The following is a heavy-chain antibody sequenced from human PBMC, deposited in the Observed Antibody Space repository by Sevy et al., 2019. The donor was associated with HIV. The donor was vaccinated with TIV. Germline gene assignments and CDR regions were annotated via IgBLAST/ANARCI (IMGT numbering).Heavy chain of an antibody. V-gene: IGHV3-33*01. CDR2: IWYDGRTE. Sequence: GGSLRLSCVASGFTFRSFSMHWVRQAPGKGLEWVAAIWYDGRTERYADSVQGRFTISRDNSKKTLHLQMNSLRAEDTALYYCARDAARVIVPTAGFDSWGQGTLVTDSS. CDR3: ARDAARVIVPTAGFDS. D-gene: IGHD1-1*01. CDR1: GFTFRSFS. J-gene: IGHJ5*01.